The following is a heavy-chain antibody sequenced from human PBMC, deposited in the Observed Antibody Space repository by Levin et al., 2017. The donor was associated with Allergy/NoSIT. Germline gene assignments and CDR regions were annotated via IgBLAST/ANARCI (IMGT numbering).Heavy chain of an antibody. J-gene: IGHJ4*02. D-gene: IGHD5-18*01. V-gene: IGHV3-30*18. CDR1: GFTFSSYG. Sequence: GGSLRLSCAASGFTFSSYGMHWVRQAPGKGLEWVAVISYDGSNKYYADSVKGRFTISRDNSKNTLYLQMNSLRAEDTAVYYCAKVIGQLWNTPYYFDYWGQGTLVTVSS. CDR3: AKVIGQLWNTPYYFDY. CDR2: ISYDGSNK.